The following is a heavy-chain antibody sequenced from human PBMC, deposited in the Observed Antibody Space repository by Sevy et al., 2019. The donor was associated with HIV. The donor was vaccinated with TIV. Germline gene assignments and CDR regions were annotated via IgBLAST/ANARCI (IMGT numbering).Heavy chain of an antibody. D-gene: IGHD5-18*01. Sequence: GGSLRLSCAASGFTFSSYSMNWVRQAPGKGLEWVSSISSSSSYIYYADSVKGRFTISRDNAKNSLYLQMNSLRAEDTAVYYCASMVIQLSYYYYGMDVWGQGTTVTVSS. CDR1: GFTFSSYS. V-gene: IGHV3-21*01. J-gene: IGHJ6*02. CDR2: ISSSSSYI. CDR3: ASMVIQLSYYYYGMDV.